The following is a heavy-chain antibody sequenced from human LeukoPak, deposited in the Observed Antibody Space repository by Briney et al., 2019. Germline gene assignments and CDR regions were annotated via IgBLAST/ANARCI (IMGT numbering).Heavy chain of an antibody. J-gene: IGHJ4*02. CDR1: GDSLNNLY. Sequence: SETLSLTCTVSGDSLNNLYWSWIRQPAGKGLEWIGRIDGSASTNYNPALKRRVTMAVTTSKNQFSLNLKSVSAADTAVYYCARDRWNYFEYWGQGILATVSS. CDR2: IDGSAST. V-gene: IGHV4-4*07. D-gene: IGHD4-23*01. CDR3: ARDRWNYFEY.